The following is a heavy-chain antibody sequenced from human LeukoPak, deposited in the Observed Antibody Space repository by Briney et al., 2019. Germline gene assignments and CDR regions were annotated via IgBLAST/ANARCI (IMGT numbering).Heavy chain of an antibody. CDR1: GFTFSSYA. J-gene: IGHJ4*02. CDR3: ARDEEGGIDY. CDR2: ISYDGSNK. D-gene: IGHD1-26*01. Sequence: PGGSLRLSCAASGFTFSSYAMHWVRQAPGKGLEWVAVISYDGSNKYYADSVKGRFTISRDNSKNTLYLQMNSLRAEDTAVYYCARDEEGGIDYWGQGTLVTVSS. V-gene: IGHV3-30-3*01.